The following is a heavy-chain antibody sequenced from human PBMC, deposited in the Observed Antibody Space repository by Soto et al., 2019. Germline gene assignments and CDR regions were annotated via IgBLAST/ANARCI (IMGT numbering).Heavy chain of an antibody. CDR3: ARPYCSGGSCYNWFDP. V-gene: IGHV3-7*03. J-gene: IGHJ5*02. CDR2: IKQDGSQK. Sequence: VQLVESGGGLVQPGGSLTVSCAASGFTFSTYWMSWVRQAPGKGLEWVANIKQDGSQKYYVDSVKGRFTIYRDNAKSSLYLQMNSLRAEDTAIYYCARPYCSGGSCYNWFDPWGQGTLVTVSS. CDR1: GFTFSTYW. D-gene: IGHD2-15*01.